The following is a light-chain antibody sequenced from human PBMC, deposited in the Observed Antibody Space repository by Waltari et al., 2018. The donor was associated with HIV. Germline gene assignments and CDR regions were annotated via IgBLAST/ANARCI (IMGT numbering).Light chain of an antibody. CDR1: SSDVGGHNY. CDR2: EVS. V-gene: IGLV2-14*01. J-gene: IGLJ1*01. Sequence: QSALTQPASVSGSPGQSITISCTGISSDVGGHNYVSWYQQHPGKAPKLLIYEVSNRPSGVSNRFSGSKSGNTASMTISGLQAEDEADYYCNSYRSSTTPCVFGTGTKVTVL. CDR3: NSYRSSTTPCV.